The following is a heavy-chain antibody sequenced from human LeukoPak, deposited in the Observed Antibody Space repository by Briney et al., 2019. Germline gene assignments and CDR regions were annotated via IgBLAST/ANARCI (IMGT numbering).Heavy chain of an antibody. V-gene: IGHV4-59*13. CDR1: GGSISSYY. CDR2: IYYSGST. Sequence: PSETLSLTCTVSGGSISSYYWSWLRQPPGKGREGLGYIYYSGSTNYNPSLKSRVTISVDTSKNQFSLKLSSVTAADTAVYYCARDTSNYGDYGFDLWGRGTLVTVSS. J-gene: IGHJ2*01. CDR3: ARDTSNYGDYGFDL. D-gene: IGHD4-17*01.